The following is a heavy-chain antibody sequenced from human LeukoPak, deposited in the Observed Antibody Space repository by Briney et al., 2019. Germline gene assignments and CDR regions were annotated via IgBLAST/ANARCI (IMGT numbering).Heavy chain of an antibody. Sequence: SVKVSCKTSGDTFTTYAIIWVRQAPGQGLEWMGGIIPMFGTPNYAQRLQGRVTMTTDTSTRTAYMELRSLRSDDTAVYYCARQSGQLWFGEDHYYYSYMDVWGKGTTVTISS. CDR1: GDTFTTYA. CDR3: ARQSGQLWFGEDHYYYSYMDV. V-gene: IGHV1-69*05. CDR2: IIPMFGTP. D-gene: IGHD3-10*01. J-gene: IGHJ6*03.